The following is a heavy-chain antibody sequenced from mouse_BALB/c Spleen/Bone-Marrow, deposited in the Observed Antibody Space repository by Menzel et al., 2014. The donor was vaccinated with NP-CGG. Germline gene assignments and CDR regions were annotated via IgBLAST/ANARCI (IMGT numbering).Heavy chain of an antibody. D-gene: IGHD2-14*01. Sequence: EVKVVESGGGLVQPGGSRKLSCAASGFTFSSFGMHWVRQAPEKGLEWVAYISSGSSTIYYADTVRGRFTISRDNPKNTLFLQMTSLRSEDTAMYYCARDVPLYDVGYFDYWGQGTTLTVSS. CDR1: GFTFSSFG. CDR3: ARDVPLYDVGYFDY. CDR2: ISSGSSTI. J-gene: IGHJ2*01. V-gene: IGHV5-17*02.